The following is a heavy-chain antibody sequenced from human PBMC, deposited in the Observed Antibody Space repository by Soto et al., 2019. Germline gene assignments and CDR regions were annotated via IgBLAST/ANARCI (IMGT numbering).Heavy chain of an antibody. CDR1: GFTFSSYA. CDR3: VSSYARPFYYYGMDV. CDR2: ISSNGGST. Sequence: PGGSLRLSCSASGFTFSSYAMHWVRQAPGKGLEYVSAISSNGGSTYYADSVKGRFTISRDNSKNTLYLQMSSLRAEDTAVYYCVSSYARPFYYYGMDVWGQGTTVTSP. J-gene: IGHJ6*02. D-gene: IGHD6-6*01. V-gene: IGHV3-64D*06.